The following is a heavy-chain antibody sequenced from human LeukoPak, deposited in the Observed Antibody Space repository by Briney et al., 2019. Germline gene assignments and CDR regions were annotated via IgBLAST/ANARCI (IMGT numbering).Heavy chain of an antibody. CDR3: ARTLSGYDLHLWY. V-gene: IGHV1-69*13. J-gene: IGHJ4*02. D-gene: IGHD5-12*01. CDR1: GGTFSSYA. CDR2: IIPIFGTA. Sequence: SVKVSCKASGGTFSSYAISWVRQAPGQGLGWMGGIIPIFGTANYAQKFQGRVTITADESTSTAYMELSSLRSEDTAVYYCARTLSGYDLHLWYWGQGTLVTVSS.